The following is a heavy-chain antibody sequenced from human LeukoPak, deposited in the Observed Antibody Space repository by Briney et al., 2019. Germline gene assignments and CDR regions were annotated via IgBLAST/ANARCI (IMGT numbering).Heavy chain of an antibody. CDR1: GYSFTAFY. V-gene: IGHV1-2*02. J-gene: IGHJ4*02. CDR3: ARDGEYGTGSYYRGCFDY. Sequence: ASVKVSCTTSGYSFTAFYIHWVRQAPGQGLQWMGWIHPRSGETNYAYKFKGRVTMTRDSSISTVYMDLGSLGSDDTAVYYCARDGEYGTGSYYRGCFDYWGQGILVTVPS. CDR2: IHPRSGET. D-gene: IGHD3-10*01.